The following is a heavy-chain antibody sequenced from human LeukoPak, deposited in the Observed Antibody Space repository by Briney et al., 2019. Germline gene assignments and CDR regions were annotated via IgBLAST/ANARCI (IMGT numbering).Heavy chain of an antibody. J-gene: IGHJ4*02. CDR1: GFTFSSYG. V-gene: IGHV3-30*18. CDR2: ISYDGSNK. CDR3: AKVRISTSFDY. Sequence: PGGSLRLSCAASGFTFSSYGMHWVRQAPGKGLEWVAVISYDGSNKYYADSVKGRFTISRDNSKNTLYLQMNSLRAEDTAVYYCAKVRISTSFDYWGQGTLVTVSS.